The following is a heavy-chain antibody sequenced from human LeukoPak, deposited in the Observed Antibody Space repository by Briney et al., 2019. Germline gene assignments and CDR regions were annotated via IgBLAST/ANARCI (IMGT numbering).Heavy chain of an antibody. CDR2: IYYSGST. D-gene: IGHD2-2*01. J-gene: IGHJ6*02. Sequence: SETQSLTCTVSGGSISSGGYYWSWIRQHPGKGLEWIGYIYYSGSTYYNPSLKSRVTISVDRSKNQFSLKLSSVTAADTAVYYCASSRYCSSTSCEEPTYYYYGMDVWGQGTTVTVSS. V-gene: IGHV4-31*03. CDR3: ASSRYCSSTSCEEPTYYYYGMDV. CDR1: GGSISSGGYY.